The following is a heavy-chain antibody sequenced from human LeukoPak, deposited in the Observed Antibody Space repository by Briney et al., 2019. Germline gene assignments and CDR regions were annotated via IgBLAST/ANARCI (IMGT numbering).Heavy chain of an antibody. Sequence: GGSLRLSCAASGFSFISYSMNWVRQAPGKGLEWVSSISSSSDYIYHADSVKGRFTISRDNPKKSLYLQMNSLRAEDTAVYYCARDPLSGYSSGWYVDYWGQGTLVTVSS. CDR3: ARDPLSGYSSGWYVDY. V-gene: IGHV3-21*01. J-gene: IGHJ4*02. CDR2: ISSSSDYI. D-gene: IGHD6-19*01. CDR1: GFSFISYS.